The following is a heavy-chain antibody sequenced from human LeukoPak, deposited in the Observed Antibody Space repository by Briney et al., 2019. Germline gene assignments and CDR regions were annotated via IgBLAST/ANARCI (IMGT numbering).Heavy chain of an antibody. CDR3: AGERGEEYSSGWYKRNYFDN. Sequence: PSEALSLTCTVSGDSFSSVTDYWAWIRQPPGKGLEWIASGDYSGGTYYNPSLESRVAISADMSKNQFSLKLTSVTGADTAVYYCAGERGEEYSSGWYKRNYFDNWGQGIRVTVSS. D-gene: IGHD6-19*01. CDR2: GDYSGGT. V-gene: IGHV4-39*07. J-gene: IGHJ4*02. CDR1: GDSFSSVTDY.